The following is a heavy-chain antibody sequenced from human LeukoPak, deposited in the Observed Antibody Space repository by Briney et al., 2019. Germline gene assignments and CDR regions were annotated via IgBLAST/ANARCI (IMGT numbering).Heavy chain of an antibody. CDR1: GFTFNNYW. Sequence: PGGSLRLSCAASGFTFNNYWMGWVRQAPGKGLEWVANIKQDGSEENYVDSVKGRFTISRDNAKNSMYLQVNSLRVEDMAVYYCARSGSDFDYWGQGTLVTVSS. V-gene: IGHV3-7*01. D-gene: IGHD1-26*01. CDR3: ARSGSDFDY. CDR2: IKQDGSEE. J-gene: IGHJ4*02.